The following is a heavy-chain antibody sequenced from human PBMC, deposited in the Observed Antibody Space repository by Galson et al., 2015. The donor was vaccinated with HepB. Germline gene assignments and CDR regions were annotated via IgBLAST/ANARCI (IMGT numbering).Heavy chain of an antibody. D-gene: IGHD1-26*01. CDR3: ARAGGGSLWSRFAFDI. J-gene: IGHJ3*02. Sequence: SLRLSCAAPGSTLSDYYMDWVRQAPGKGLEWVGRIRNRANSDTTEYAASLKGRFTISRDDSKHSLYLQMNSLKIEDTAVYYCARAGGGSLWSRFAFDIWGQGTMVTVSS. CDR2: IRNRANSDTT. CDR1: GSTLSDYY. V-gene: IGHV3-72*01.